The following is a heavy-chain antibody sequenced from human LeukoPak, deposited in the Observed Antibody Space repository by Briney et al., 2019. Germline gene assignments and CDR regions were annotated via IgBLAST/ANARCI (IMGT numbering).Heavy chain of an antibody. CDR1: GFTFSSYS. D-gene: IGHD3-22*01. Sequence: GGSLRLSCAASGFTFSSYSMNWVRQAPGKGLEGVSSLSSSSSYKSYADSVKGRFTISRDNAKNSLYQQMNSLRAEDTAVYYCARGGPGLVVMGPGFDYWGQGTLDSVSS. V-gene: IGHV3-21*01. CDR2: LSSSSSYK. J-gene: IGHJ4*02. CDR3: ARGGPGLVVMGPGFDY.